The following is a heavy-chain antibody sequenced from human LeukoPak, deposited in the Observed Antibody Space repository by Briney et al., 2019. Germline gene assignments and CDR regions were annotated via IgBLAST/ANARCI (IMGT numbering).Heavy chain of an antibody. CDR2: INPNSGDT. Sequence: ASVKVSCKASGYTFTGYYMHWVRQAPGQGLEWMGWINPNSGDTNYAQKFQGRVTMTRDTSISTAYMELSRLTSDDTAVYYCARGGEVCSSTSCYRGHEYWGEGTLVTVSS. D-gene: IGHD2-2*01. J-gene: IGHJ4*02. V-gene: IGHV1-2*02. CDR3: ARGGEVCSSTSCYRGHEY. CDR1: GYTFTGYY.